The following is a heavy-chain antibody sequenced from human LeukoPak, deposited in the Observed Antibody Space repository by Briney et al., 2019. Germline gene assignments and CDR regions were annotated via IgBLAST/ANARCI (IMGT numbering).Heavy chain of an antibody. CDR3: AKPISGGLAVTADWFHP. V-gene: IGHV3-23*01. D-gene: IGHD6-19*01. CDR1: GFAFSVYA. J-gene: IGHJ5*01. Sequence: GESLRLSCTASGFAFSVYAMSWLRQPPGKGLEWVSTINANSGTTSYAASVRGRFTISRDNSKNTLYLPLNTLRADDAATYYCAKPISGGLAVTADWFHPWGQGTLVVVAS. CDR2: INANSGTT.